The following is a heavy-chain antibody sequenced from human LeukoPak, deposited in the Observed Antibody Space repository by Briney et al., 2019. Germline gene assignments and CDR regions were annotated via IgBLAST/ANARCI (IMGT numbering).Heavy chain of an antibody. CDR3: ATDIVVVGATTTNDY. J-gene: IGHJ4*02. Sequence: GASVKVSCKVSRYTLTELSMHWVRQAPGKGLEWMGGFDPEDGETIYAQKFQGRVTMTEDTSTDTAYMELSSLRSEDTAVYYCATDIVVVGATTTNDYWGQGTLVTVSS. V-gene: IGHV1-24*01. D-gene: IGHD1-26*01. CDR2: FDPEDGET. CDR1: RYTLTELS.